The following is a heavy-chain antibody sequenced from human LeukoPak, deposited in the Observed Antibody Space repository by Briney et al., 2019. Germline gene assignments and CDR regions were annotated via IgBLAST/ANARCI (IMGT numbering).Heavy chain of an antibody. D-gene: IGHD3-22*01. Sequence: GGSLRLSCAASGFTFSSYGMHWVRQAPGKGLEWVAVIWYDGSNKYYADSVKGRFTISRDNSKNTLYLQMNSLRAEDTAVYYCARQPSMIAPYDYWGQGTLVTVSS. CDR3: ARQPSMIAPYDY. V-gene: IGHV3-33*01. CDR1: GFTFSSYG. J-gene: IGHJ4*02. CDR2: IWYDGSNK.